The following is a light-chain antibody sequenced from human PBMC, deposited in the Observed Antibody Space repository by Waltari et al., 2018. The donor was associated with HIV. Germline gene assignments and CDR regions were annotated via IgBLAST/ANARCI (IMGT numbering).Light chain of an antibody. CDR3: SAWDDSLNCWV. Sequence: QSVLTQPPSASWTPGPRVTISCSGSSSNIGKNTVNWYQQPPGTAPQLLLYRNNPPPPGVPGRFPCSKSWTPASLAIRGLQAEDEADYYWSAWDDSLNCWVFGGWTKLTGL. CDR2: RNN. CDR1: SSNIGKNT. J-gene: IGLJ3*02. V-gene: IGLV1-44*01.